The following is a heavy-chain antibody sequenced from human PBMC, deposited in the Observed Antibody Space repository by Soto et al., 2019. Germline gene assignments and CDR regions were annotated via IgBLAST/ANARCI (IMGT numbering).Heavy chain of an antibody. J-gene: IGHJ6*02. CDR1: GFTFSDYA. Sequence: LRLSCAASGFTFSDYAMAWVRQSPGKGLEWVSSISGSGGSTYYADSVKGRFTISRDNSKNTVFLQMNSLRAEDTAVYYCAKDHVIDVWGPGARVTVSS. CDR2: ISGSGGST. V-gene: IGHV3-23*01. CDR3: AKDHVIDV.